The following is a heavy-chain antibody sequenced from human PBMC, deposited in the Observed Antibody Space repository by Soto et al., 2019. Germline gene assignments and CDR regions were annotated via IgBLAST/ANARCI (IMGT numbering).Heavy chain of an antibody. CDR3: ARAKFESTGWHQFDI. CDR1: GGSFTGHF. Sequence: QVHLEQRGAGLLKPSETLSLTCTVSGGSFTGHFWSWVRQPPGKGLEWIGEVSHSGHTKYYPSLRGSVTLSVVSSKEQISLALTSVAAADTAVYYCARAKFESTGWHQFDIWGQGTLVTVSS. D-gene: IGHD7-27*01. J-gene: IGHJ4*02. CDR2: VSHSGHT. V-gene: IGHV4-34*02.